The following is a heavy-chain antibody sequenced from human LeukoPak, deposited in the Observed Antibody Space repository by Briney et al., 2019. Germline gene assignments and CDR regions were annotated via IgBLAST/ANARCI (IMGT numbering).Heavy chain of an antibody. CDR2: INTRSSSS. D-gene: IGHD5-18*01. V-gene: IGHV3-21*01. J-gene: IGHJ4*02. CDR3: VSETDTTMRD. Sequence: GGSLRLSCAASGFIFSIYNMSWVRQAPGKGLEWVSSINTRSSSSYYADSVKGRFTISRDNAKNSLYLQMNSLRVEDSAVYYCVSETDTTMRDWGQGTLVTVSS. CDR1: GFIFSIYN.